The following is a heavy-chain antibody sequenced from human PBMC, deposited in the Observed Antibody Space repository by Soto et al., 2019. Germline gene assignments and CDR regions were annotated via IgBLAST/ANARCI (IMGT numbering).Heavy chain of an antibody. CDR2: STNPGMPT. V-gene: IGHV3-23*01. CDR3: SKGFSYGDTKLVGH. J-gene: IGHJ4*02. CDR1: GFGFSTHA. Sequence: GVSLRLSCAASGFGFSTHALSWLRQVPGKGLGWLSASTNPGMPTLGSDSVKGRCTISPEITRNSLHSQMTVRGVADTALYYFSKGFSYGDTKLVGHWGPGTLVTVST. D-gene: IGHD4-17*01.